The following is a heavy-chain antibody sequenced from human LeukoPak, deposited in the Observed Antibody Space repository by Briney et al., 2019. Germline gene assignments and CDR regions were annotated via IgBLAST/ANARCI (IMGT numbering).Heavy chain of an antibody. CDR2: IYYSGST. D-gene: IGHD2-15*01. CDR1: GGSIGSGGYY. V-gene: IGHV4-31*03. CDR3: AREYCSGASCAIFDY. Sequence: SQTLSLTCTVSGGSIGSGGYYWNWIRQHPGKGLEWIGYIYYSGSTYYNPSLKSRVTISVDTSKNQFSLRLSSVTAADTAVYYCAREYCSGASCAIFDYWGQGTLVTVSS. J-gene: IGHJ4*02.